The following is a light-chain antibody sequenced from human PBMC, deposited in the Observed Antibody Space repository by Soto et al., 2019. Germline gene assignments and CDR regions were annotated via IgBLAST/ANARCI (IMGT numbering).Light chain of an antibody. CDR3: QQYVSSPQT. V-gene: IGKV3-20*01. CDR1: ESVSSSY. Sequence: EIVMTQSPATLSVSPGESAPLSCRASESVSSSYLAWYQQKPGQAPRLLIYGASNRATGIPDRFSGSGSGTDFTLTISRLEPEDFAMYFCQQYVSSPQTFGQGTKVDIK. J-gene: IGKJ1*01. CDR2: GAS.